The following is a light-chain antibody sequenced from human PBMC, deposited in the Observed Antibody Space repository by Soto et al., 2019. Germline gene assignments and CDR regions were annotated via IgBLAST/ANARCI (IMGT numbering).Light chain of an antibody. J-gene: IGLJ1*01. V-gene: IGLV2-14*01. CDR1: SSDVGVYNY. CDR2: EVI. CDR3: CSYTGASTLV. Sequence: QSALTQPASVSGSPGQSITISCTATSSDVGVYNYVSWDQQYPGKAPKLMIYEVINRPSGVSNRFSGSKSGNTASLIISGLQAEDEADYYCCSYTGASTLVFGSGTKVTVL.